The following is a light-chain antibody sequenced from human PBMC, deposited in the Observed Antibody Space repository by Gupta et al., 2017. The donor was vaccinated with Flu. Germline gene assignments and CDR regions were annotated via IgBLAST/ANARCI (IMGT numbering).Light chain of an antibody. Sequence: LRLFTGERDTLSCRARQRGNSNNLAWYQQTPGQAPRLLIYSTATRATDIPDRFSGSGAGTEFTLTISRREPEDFAVYYCQQYCTAHPWTFGQGTNVEIK. CDR2: STA. J-gene: IGKJ1*01. V-gene: IGKV3-20*01. CDR3: QQYCTAHPWT. CDR1: QRGNSNN.